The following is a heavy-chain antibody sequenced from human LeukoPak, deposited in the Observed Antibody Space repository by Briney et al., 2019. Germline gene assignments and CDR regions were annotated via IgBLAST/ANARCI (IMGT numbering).Heavy chain of an antibody. Sequence: ASVKVSCKASGYTFTSYDINWVRQATGQGLEWMGWMNPNSGNTGYAQKFQGRVTMTRNTSISTAYMELSSLRSEDTAVYYCARVGDGHNYVDYWGQGTLVTVSS. D-gene: IGHD5-24*01. V-gene: IGHV1-8*01. CDR3: ARVGDGHNYVDY. J-gene: IGHJ4*02. CDR2: MNPNSGNT. CDR1: GYTFTSYD.